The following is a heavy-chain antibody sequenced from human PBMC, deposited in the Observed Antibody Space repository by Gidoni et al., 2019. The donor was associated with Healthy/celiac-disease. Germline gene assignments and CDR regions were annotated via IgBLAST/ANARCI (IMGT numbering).Heavy chain of an antibody. D-gene: IGHD2-8*01. Sequence: QVQLQQWGAGLLKPSETLSLTCAVYGGSFSGYYWSWIRQPPGKGLEWIGEINHSGSTNYNPSLKSRVTISVDTSKNQFSLKLSSVTAADTAVYYCARGWRNGPFQHWGQGTLVTVSS. CDR2: INHSGST. J-gene: IGHJ1*01. V-gene: IGHV4-34*01. CDR1: GGSFSGYY. CDR3: ARGWRNGPFQH.